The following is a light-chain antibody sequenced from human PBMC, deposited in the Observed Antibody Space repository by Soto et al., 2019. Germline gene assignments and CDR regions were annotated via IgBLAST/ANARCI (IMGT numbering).Light chain of an antibody. CDR1: QTISSW. Sequence: DIQMTQSPSTLSASVRDRVTITCRASQTISSWLAWFQQRPRKAPKLLIYVASTLQSGVPSRFSGSGSGTEFTLTISSLQPEDFATYYCQQFNSYPITFGQGTRLEIK. V-gene: IGKV1-5*01. J-gene: IGKJ5*01. CDR2: VAS. CDR3: QQFNSYPIT.